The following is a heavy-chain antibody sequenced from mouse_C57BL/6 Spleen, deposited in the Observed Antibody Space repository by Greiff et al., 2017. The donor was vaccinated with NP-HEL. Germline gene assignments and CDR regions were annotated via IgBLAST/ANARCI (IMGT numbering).Heavy chain of an antibody. D-gene: IGHD1-1*01. CDR2: ISSGGDYI. CDR3: TRGDYYGSSSAWFAY. J-gene: IGHJ3*01. Sequence: EVKLGESGEGLVKPGGSLKLSCAASGFTFSSYAMSWVRQTPEKRLEWVAYISSGGDYIYYADTVKGRFTISRDNARNTLYLQMSSLKSEDTAMYYCTRGDYYGSSSAWFAYWGQGTLVTVSA. V-gene: IGHV5-9-1*02. CDR1: GFTFSSYA.